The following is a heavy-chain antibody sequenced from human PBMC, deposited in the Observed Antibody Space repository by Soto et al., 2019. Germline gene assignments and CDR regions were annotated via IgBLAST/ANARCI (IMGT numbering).Heavy chain of an antibody. V-gene: IGHV3-23*01. CDR1: GITFSRLA. J-gene: IGHJ6*02. D-gene: IGHD3-3*01. Sequence: PGWSLRLSCAASGITFSRLAMSWVRLAPGKGLEWVSAISGGGTKTYYADSVKGRFAISRDNSKNTLYLQMNSLRAEDTAVYYCASGPTIFGAVINYSVSYGLGVLGEGTKVTVSS. CDR2: ISGGGTKT. CDR3: ASGPTIFGAVINYSVSYGLGV.